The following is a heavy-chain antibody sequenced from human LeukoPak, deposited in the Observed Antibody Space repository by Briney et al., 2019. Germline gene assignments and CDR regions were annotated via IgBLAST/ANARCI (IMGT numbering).Heavy chain of an antibody. V-gene: IGHV4-59*01. J-gene: IGHJ4*02. CDR3: ARVDHYGDYDY. CDR2: IYYSGST. CDR1: GGSISSYY. D-gene: IGHD4-17*01. Sequence: SETLSLTCTVSGGSISSYYWSWIRQPPGKGLEWIGYIYYSGSTNYNPSLKSRVTISVDTSKNQFSLKLSSVTAADTAVYHCARVDHYGDYDYWGQGTLVTVSS.